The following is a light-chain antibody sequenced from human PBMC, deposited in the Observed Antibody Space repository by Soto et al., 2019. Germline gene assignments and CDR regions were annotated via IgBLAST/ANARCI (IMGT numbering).Light chain of an antibody. CDR2: KAS. CDR3: HQYNSSPS. J-gene: IGKJ4*01. V-gene: IGKV1-5*03. Sequence: DIQMTQSPSTLSASVGDRATITCRASQSISSWLAWYQQKPGKAPKLLIYKASSLDSGVPSRFSGSGSGTEFTLTSMRLQPDAVASCYCHQYNSSPSFGGGTKVEIK. CDR1: QSISSW.